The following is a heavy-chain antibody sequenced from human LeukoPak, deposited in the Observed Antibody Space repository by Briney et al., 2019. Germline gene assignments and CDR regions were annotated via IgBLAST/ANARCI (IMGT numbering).Heavy chain of an antibody. J-gene: IGHJ4*02. Sequence: GGSLRLSCAASGFTFDDYTMHWVRQAPGKGLEWVSLISWDGGSTYYTDSVKGRLTISRDNSKNSLYLQMNSLRTEDTALYYCAKDIIRMATTSPYDYWGQGTLVTVSS. CDR2: ISWDGGST. CDR3: AKDIIRMATTSPYDY. V-gene: IGHV3-43*01. D-gene: IGHD5-24*01. CDR1: GFTFDDYT.